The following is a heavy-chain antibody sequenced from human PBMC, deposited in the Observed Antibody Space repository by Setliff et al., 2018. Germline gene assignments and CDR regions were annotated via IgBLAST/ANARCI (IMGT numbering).Heavy chain of an antibody. CDR1: GDFIRDYY. Sequence: PSETLSLTCTVSGDFIRDYYWNWIRQSPGKGLEWIGYIYTSGTAIYNPSLRSRVTISVDMSKKQFSLKLSSVTAADTAVYYCARAGGYYGSGSYYNDGWFDPWGQGTLVTVSS. J-gene: IGHJ5*02. CDR2: IYTSGTA. CDR3: ARAGGYYGSGSYYNDGWFDP. V-gene: IGHV4-4*09. D-gene: IGHD3-10*01.